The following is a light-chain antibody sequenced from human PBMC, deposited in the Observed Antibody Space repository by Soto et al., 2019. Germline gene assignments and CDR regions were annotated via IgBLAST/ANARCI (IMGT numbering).Light chain of an antibody. CDR2: GNS. Sequence: QSVLTQPPSVSGAPGQRVTISCTGSSSNIGAGYDVHWYQQLPGTAPKLLIYGNSNRPSGVPDRFSGSKSGTSASLAITGLQAEDEADSSCQSYASSLSGSVFGGGTTLTVL. CDR1: SSNIGAGYD. V-gene: IGLV1-40*01. CDR3: QSYASSLSGSV. J-gene: IGLJ3*02.